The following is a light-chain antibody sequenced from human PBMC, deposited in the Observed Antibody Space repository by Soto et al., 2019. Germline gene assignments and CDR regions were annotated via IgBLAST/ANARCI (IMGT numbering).Light chain of an antibody. CDR1: SSDIGGYNY. CDR3: CSYTSTSTYV. CDR2: DVS. V-gene: IGLV2-14*01. Sequence: LTQPASVSGSPGQSITISCTGTSSDIGGYNYVSWYQQHPGKAPKLVIYDVSNRPSGASNRFSGSKSGNTASLTISGLQAEDEADYYCCSYTSTSTYVFGTGTKVTVL. J-gene: IGLJ1*01.